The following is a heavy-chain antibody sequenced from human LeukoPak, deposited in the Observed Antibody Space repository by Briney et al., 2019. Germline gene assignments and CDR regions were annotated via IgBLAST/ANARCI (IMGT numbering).Heavy chain of an antibody. V-gene: IGHV3-7*01. D-gene: IGHD3/OR15-3a*01. J-gene: IGHJ4*02. CDR3: ARTCAGLVIIGGNYFDY. CDR2: IKQDGSGK. Sequence: GGSLRLSCAASGFTFSSYWMSWVRQAPGKGLEWVANIKQDGSGKYYVDSVKGRFTISRDNAKNSLYLQMNSLRAEDTAVYYCARTCAGLVIIGGNYFDYWGQGTLVTVPS. CDR1: GFTFSSYW.